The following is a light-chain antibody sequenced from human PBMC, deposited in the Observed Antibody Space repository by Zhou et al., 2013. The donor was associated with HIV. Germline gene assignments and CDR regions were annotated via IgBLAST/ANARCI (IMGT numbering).Light chain of an antibody. CDR1: QRLKFSD. V-gene: IGKV3-20*01. CDR2: SAS. J-gene: IGKJ1*01. CDR3: QQYAISPRT. Sequence: IVLTQSPGTLSLSPGMRATLSCKTNQRLKFSDLAWYQQKPGRPPRLLIYSASSRAYGIPDRFSGSGSGTDFTLTISGLEPEDFALYYCQQYAISPRTFGQGTKVEIK.